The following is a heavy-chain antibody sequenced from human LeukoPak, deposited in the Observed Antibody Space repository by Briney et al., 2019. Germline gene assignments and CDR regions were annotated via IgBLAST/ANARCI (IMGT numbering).Heavy chain of an antibody. V-gene: IGHV4-34*01. D-gene: IGHD6-13*01. Sequence: SETLSLTCAVYGGSFSGYYWSWIRQPPGKGLERIGEINHSGSTNYNPSLKSRVTISVDTSKNQFSLKLSSVTAADTAVYYCARPGRAAGRYWYFDLWGRGTLVTVSS. CDR1: GGSFSGYY. CDR2: INHSGST. CDR3: ARPGRAAGRYWYFDL. J-gene: IGHJ2*01.